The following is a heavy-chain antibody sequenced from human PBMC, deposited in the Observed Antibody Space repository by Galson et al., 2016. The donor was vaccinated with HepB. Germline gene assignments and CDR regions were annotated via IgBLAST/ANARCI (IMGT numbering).Heavy chain of an antibody. V-gene: IGHV3-74*01. Sequence: SLRLSCAVSGFTFRNHQMHWIRQVPGKGLMWVARIEGDGTSPIYAPSVKGRFTISSDSAESTVYLQMNRLRAEDTALYYCARDLSGPDHWGQGTQVTVAP. CDR2: IEGDGTSP. J-gene: IGHJ4*02. CDR3: ARDLSGPDH. CDR1: GFTFRNHQ.